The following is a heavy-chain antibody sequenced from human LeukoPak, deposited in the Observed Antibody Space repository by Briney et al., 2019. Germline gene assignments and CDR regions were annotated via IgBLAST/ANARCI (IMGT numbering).Heavy chain of an antibody. CDR2: ISAYNGNT. Sequence: GASVKVSCKASGYTSTMFYIHWVRQAPGQGLEWMGWISAYNGNTNYAQKLQGRVTMTTDTSTSTAYMELRSLRSDDTAVYYCARDPPPLDCSGGSCYSVYYYYYYGMDVWGQGTTVTVSS. CDR3: ARDPPPLDCSGGSCYSVYYYYYYGMDV. CDR1: GYTSTMFY. D-gene: IGHD2-15*01. J-gene: IGHJ6*02. V-gene: IGHV1-18*04.